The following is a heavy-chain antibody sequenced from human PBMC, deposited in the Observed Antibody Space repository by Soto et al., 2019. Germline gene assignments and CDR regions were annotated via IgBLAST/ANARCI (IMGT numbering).Heavy chain of an antibody. CDR3: ARDLTGTPVY. CDR1: AYTFTSYG. V-gene: IGHV1-18*01. CDR2: ISAYNGNT. Sequence: AAVKVSCKASAYTFTSYGISWVRQAPGQGLEWMGWISAYNGNTNYAQKHQGRVTMTTDTSTSTAYMELRSLRSDDTAVYYCARDLTGTPVYWGQGTLVTVSS. D-gene: IGHD3-9*01. J-gene: IGHJ4*02.